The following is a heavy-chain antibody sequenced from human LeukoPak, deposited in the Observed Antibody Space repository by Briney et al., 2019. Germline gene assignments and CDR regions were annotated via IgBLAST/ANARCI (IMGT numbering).Heavy chain of an antibody. Sequence: SQTLSLTCTVSGGSITSVGYYWTWLRQPAGKGLEWIGRIYPSGNTMYNPSLTSRVTISVDTSKNQFSLKLSSVTAPDTAVYYCARVFGGSDFNYYYYYMDVWGKGTTVTISS. CDR1: GGSITSVGYY. J-gene: IGHJ6*03. D-gene: IGHD5-12*01. CDR3: ARVFGGSDFNYYYYYMDV. V-gene: IGHV4-61*02. CDR2: IYPSGNT.